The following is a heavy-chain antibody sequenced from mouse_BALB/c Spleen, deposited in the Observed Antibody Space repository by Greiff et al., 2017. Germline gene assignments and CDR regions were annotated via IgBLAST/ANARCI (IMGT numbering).Heavy chain of an antibody. CDR3: ARNRDYDYDEFAY. Sequence: VQLQQSGPGLVAPSQSLSITCTVSGFSLTSYGVHWVRQPPGKGLEWLGVIWAGGSTNYNSALMSRLSISKDNSKSQVFLKMNSLQTDDTAMYYCARNRDYDYDEFAYWGQGTLVTVSA. CDR2: IWAGGST. J-gene: IGHJ3*01. D-gene: IGHD2-4*01. V-gene: IGHV2-9*02. CDR1: GFSLTSYG.